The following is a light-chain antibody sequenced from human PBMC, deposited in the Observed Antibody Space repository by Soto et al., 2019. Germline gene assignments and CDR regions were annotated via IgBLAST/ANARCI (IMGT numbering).Light chain of an antibody. V-gene: IGLV1-44*01. Sequence: QSVLTQPHSASGTPGQRVTLSCSGSSSNIGATAVNWYQQFPRTAPKVLIYTNDQRRSGVPGRFSGSKSGTSASLAISGLQSEDEADYYCAAWDDFLNGWVFGGGTQLTVL. CDR1: SSNIGATA. J-gene: IGLJ3*02. CDR2: TND. CDR3: AAWDDFLNGWV.